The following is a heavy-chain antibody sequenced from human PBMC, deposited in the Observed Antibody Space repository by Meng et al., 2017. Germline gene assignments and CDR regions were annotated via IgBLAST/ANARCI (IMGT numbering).Heavy chain of an antibody. V-gene: IGHV3-23*01. CDR2: ISGSGGST. CDR1: GFTFSSYA. J-gene: IGHJ4*02. D-gene: IGHD1-7*01. Sequence: GESLKISCAASGFTFSSYAMSWVRQAPGKGLEWVSAISGSGGSTYYADSVKGRFTISRDNSKNTLYLQMNSLRAEDTAVYYCAKVGLNYHPGRLDYWGQGTLVTSPQ. CDR3: AKVGLNYHPGRLDY.